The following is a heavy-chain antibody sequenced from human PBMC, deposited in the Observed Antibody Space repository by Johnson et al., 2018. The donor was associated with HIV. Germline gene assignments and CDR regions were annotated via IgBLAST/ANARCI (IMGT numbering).Heavy chain of an antibody. Sequence: QVQLVESGGGVVQPGRSLRLSCAASGFTFSHYGMHWVRQAPGKGLQWVAGMWYDGSKTDYADSVKGRFTISRDNSKNTLYLQMNSLRAEDTAVYYCAKEWVINLYAFDIWGQGTMVTVSS. CDR3: AKEWVINLYAFDI. CDR2: MWYDGSKT. D-gene: IGHD3-16*02. CDR1: GFTFSHYG. V-gene: IGHV3-33*06. J-gene: IGHJ3*02.